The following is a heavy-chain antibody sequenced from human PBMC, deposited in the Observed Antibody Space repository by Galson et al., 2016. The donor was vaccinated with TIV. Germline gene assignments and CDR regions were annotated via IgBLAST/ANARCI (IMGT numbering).Heavy chain of an antibody. D-gene: IGHD3-22*01. V-gene: IGHV3-66*02. CDR1: GITVTSNY. J-gene: IGHJ6*02. CDR3: ARGRYFDASGYYYYYYGMDV. CDR2: IYSAGDT. Sequence: SLRLSCAASGITVTSNYMSWVRQAPGGGLEWVSTIYSAGDTHYADSVKGRFTISRDKSKNTLYLQMNRLRAEDTGVYYCARGRYFDASGYYYYYYGMDVWGQGTTVTVSS.